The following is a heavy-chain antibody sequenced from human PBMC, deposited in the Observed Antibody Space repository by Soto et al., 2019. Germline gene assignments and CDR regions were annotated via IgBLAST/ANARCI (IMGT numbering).Heavy chain of an antibody. D-gene: IGHD2-2*01. J-gene: IGHJ6*03. CDR2: IKQDGSET. V-gene: IGHV3-7*01. CDR1: GFTFSGHW. CDR3: ARDRAFCSGTNCRRGSIYYYYMDV. Sequence: EVHLVESGGGLVQPGGSLRLSCAASGFTFSGHWMSWVRQAPGKGLEWVAHIKQDGSETFYVGSVKGRFTISSDNAKNSLDLQMNSLRAEDTALYYCARDRAFCSGTNCRRGSIYYYYMDVWGNGTTVNVSS.